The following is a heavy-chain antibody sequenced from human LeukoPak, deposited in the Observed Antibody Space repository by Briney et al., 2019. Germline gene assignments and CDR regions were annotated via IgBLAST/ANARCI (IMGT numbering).Heavy chain of an antibody. V-gene: IGHV1-2*02. CDR2: INPNSGGT. Sequence: ASVKVSCKVSGYTLSELSMHWVRQAPGQGLEWMGWINPNSGGTNYAQKFQGRVTMTRDTSISTAYMELSRLRSDDTAVYYCARGLAVAGVTFDYWGQGTLVTVSS. CDR1: GYTLSELS. J-gene: IGHJ4*02. D-gene: IGHD6-19*01. CDR3: ARGLAVAGVTFDY.